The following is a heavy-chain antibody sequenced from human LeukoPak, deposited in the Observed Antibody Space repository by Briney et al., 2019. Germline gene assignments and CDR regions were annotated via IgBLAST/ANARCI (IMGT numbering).Heavy chain of an antibody. CDR2: ISSSSSYI. CDR3: ARDGYSYGYLGY. V-gene: IGHV3-21*01. CDR1: GFTFSSYS. J-gene: IGHJ4*02. Sequence: GGSLRLSCAASGFTFSSYSMNWVRQAPGKGLEWVSSISSSSSYIYYADSVKGRFTISRDNAKNLLYLQMNSLRAEDTAVYYCARDGYSYGYLGYWGQGTLVTVSS. D-gene: IGHD5-18*01.